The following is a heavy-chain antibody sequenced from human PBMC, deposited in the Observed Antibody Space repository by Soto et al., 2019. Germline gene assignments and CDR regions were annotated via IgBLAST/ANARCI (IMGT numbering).Heavy chain of an antibody. CDR2: LYDVDGS. CDR3: ATWHEREHAFDV. D-gene: IGHD1-1*01. J-gene: IGHJ3*01. CDR1: GLTISGKKY. Sequence: DVQLVESGGGLIQPGESLRLSCAAFGLTISGKKYVAWVRQPPGKGLEWVSALYDVDGSFYADSVTGRFTTSRDSSKTTVYLQMNDLRPDDTAVYYCATWHEREHAFDVWGQGTTVTISS. V-gene: IGHV3-53*01.